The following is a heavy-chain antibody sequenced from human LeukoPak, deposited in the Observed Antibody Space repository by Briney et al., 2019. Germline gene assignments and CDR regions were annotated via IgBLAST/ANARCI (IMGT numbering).Heavy chain of an antibody. D-gene: IGHD5-12*01. J-gene: IGHJ4*02. V-gene: IGHV4-61*02. CDR2: IYTSGST. CDR3: VRRYSGYDFVFDY. Sequence: SETLSLTCTVSGGSISSGSYYWSWIRQPAGKGLEWIGRIYTSGSTNYNPSLKSRVTISVDTSKNQFSLKLSSVTAADTAVYYCVRRYSGYDFVFDYWGQGTLVTVSS. CDR1: GGSISSGSYY.